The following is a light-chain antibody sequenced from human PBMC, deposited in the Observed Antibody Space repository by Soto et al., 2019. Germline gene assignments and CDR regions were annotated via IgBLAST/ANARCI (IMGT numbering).Light chain of an antibody. Sequence: DIQMTQSPSTLSTSVGDRVTITCRASQSISSWLAWYQQKPGKAPKLLIYDASILESGVPSRFSGSGSRTEFSLTISSLQPDDFATYYCKQYNSYRFTFGPGTKVDIK. CDR3: KQYNSYRFT. CDR1: QSISSW. CDR2: DAS. J-gene: IGKJ3*01. V-gene: IGKV1-5*01.